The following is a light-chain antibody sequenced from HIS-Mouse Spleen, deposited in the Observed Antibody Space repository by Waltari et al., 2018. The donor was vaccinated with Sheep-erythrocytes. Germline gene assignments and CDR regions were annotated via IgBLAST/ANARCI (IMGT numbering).Light chain of an antibody. CDR2: QDS. CDR3: QAWDSSTVV. V-gene: IGLV3-1*01. Sequence: SYELTQPPSVSVSPGQTASITCSGANLGAKYACWYHQKPGQSPVLVIYQDSKRPSGIPERFSGSNSGNTATLTISGTQAMDEADYYCQAWDSSTVVFGGGTKLTVL. CDR1: NLGAKY. J-gene: IGLJ2*01.